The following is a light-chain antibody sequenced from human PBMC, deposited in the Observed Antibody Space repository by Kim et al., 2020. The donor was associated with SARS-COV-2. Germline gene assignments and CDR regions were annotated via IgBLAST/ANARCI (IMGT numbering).Light chain of an antibody. J-gene: IGLJ2*01. V-gene: IGLV3-19*01. Sequence: GDGYRKDYGPWYQQKAGLAPLLVMDSENARSAGSPDRLCGSSSGQTASLTSTGAQAEDECDYYCSSRDTTFDQVVFGGGT. CDR2: SEN. CDR3: SSRDTTFDQVV. CDR1: GYRKDY.